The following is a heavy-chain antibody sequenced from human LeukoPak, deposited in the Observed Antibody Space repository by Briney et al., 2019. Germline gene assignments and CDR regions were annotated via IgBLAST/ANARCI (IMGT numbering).Heavy chain of an antibody. J-gene: IGHJ4*02. CDR2: INHSGSA. V-gene: IGHV4-34*01. Sequence: PSETLSLTCAVYGGSFSGYYWSWIRQPPGKGLEWIGEINHSGSANYNPSLKSRVTISVDTSKNQFSLKLNSVTAADTAVYYCAGGRDGYKNYWGQGTLVTVSS. D-gene: IGHD5-24*01. CDR1: GGSFSGYY. CDR3: AGGRDGYKNY.